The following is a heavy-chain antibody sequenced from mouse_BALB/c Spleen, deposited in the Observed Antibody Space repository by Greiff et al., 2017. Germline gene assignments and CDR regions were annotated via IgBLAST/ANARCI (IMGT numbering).Heavy chain of an antibody. CDR1: GYSITSDYA. D-gene: IGHD1-1*01. Sequence: EVQLQQSGPGLVKPSQSLSLTCTVTGYSITSDYAWNWIRQFPGNKLEWMGYISYSGSTSYNPSLKSRISITRDTSKNQFFLQLNSVTTEDTATYYCARRERSEISMDYWGQGTSVTVSS. CDR3: ARRERSEISMDY. CDR2: ISYSGST. V-gene: IGHV3-2*02. J-gene: IGHJ4*01.